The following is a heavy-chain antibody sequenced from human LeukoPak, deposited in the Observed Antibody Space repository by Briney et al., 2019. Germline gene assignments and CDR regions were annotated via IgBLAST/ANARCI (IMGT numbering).Heavy chain of an antibody. CDR2: VDPKDGET. CDR1: GYTFTDYY. V-gene: IGHV1-69-2*01. D-gene: IGHD3-10*01. CDR3: ATAMVASSHF. Sequence: ASVKISCKVSGYTFTDYYMHWVQQAPGKGLEWMGRVDPKDGETIYAEKFQGRVTITADTSTSTAYMELSSLRSEDTAVDYCATAMVASSHFWAQGPVVTAPS. J-gene: IGHJ1*01.